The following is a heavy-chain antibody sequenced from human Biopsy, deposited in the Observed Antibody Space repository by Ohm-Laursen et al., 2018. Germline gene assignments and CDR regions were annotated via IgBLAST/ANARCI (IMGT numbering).Heavy chain of an antibody. Sequence: SLRLSCSASGFTFSHAWMSWVRQAPGKGLEWVGRIKNEIDGGTTDYAAPVKGRFTILRDDSKNMLFLQMDSLKTEDTAVYYCTHHYDASDDVFDIWGQGTVDTVSS. D-gene: IGHD3-22*01. J-gene: IGHJ3*02. CDR1: GFTFSHAW. CDR2: IKNEIDGGTT. CDR3: THHYDASDDVFDI. V-gene: IGHV3-15*01.